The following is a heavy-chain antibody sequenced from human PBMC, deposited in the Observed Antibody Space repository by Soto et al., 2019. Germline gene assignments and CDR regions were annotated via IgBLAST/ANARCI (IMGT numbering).Heavy chain of an antibody. CDR3: AREAAAIFDN. CDR2: ISYAGSHK. Sequence: QVQLVESGGGVVQPGRSLRLSCSASKFTFSSYAMHWVRQAPGKGLEWVAVISYAGSHKNHADSVKGRFIISRDNSDVTLFLQMNRLSTEAPAVYYCAREAAAIFDNWGQGTLVTVSS. J-gene: IGHJ4*02. D-gene: IGHD2-2*02. V-gene: IGHV3-30-3*01. CDR1: KFTFSSYA.